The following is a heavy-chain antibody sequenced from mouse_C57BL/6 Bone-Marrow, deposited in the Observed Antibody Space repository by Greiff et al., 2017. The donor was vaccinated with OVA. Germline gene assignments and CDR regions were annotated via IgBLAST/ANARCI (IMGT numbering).Heavy chain of an antibody. Sequence: VHVKQSGPELVKPGASVKIPCKASGYTFTDYNMDWVKQSPGKSLEWIGDINPNDGGTIYNQKFKGKATLTVDKSSSTAYMELRSLTSEDTAFYCGARRGVFDYWGQGTTLTVSS. V-gene: IGHV1-18*01. CDR1: GYTFTDYN. CDR2: INPNDGGT. J-gene: IGHJ2*01. CDR3: ARRGVFDY.